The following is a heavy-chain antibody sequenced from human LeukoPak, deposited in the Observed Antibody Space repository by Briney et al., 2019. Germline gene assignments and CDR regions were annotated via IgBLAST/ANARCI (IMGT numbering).Heavy chain of an antibody. Sequence: PGGSLRLSCAASGFTFSKYALVWVRQAPGKGLEWVSASSSGGSNPLYADAVKGRFTISGDNSKNTLYLQMNSLRAEDTAVYYCGRDPNGDYVGAFEFWGRGTMVIVSS. CDR2: SSSGGSNP. J-gene: IGHJ3*01. V-gene: IGHV3-23*01. CDR3: GRDPNGDYVGAFEF. CDR1: GFTFSKYA. D-gene: IGHD4-17*01.